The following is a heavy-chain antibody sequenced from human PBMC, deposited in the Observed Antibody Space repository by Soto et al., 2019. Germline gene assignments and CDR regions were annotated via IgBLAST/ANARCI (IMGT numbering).Heavy chain of an antibody. CDR1: GGTFSSYA. D-gene: IGHD2-2*01. CDR3: AIDIVVVPAAIGHYYYGMDV. Sequence: GASVKVSCKASGGTFSSYAISWVRQAPGQGLEWMGWISAYNGNTNYAQKLQGRVTMTTDTSTSTAYMELRSLRSDDTAVYYCAIDIVVVPAAIGHYYYGMDVWGQGTTVTVSS. J-gene: IGHJ6*02. CDR2: ISAYNGNT. V-gene: IGHV1-18*01.